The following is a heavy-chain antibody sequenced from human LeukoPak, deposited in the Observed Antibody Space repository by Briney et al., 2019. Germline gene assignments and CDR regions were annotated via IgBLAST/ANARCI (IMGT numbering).Heavy chain of an antibody. D-gene: IGHD2-2*01. J-gene: IGHJ4*02. Sequence: PGGSLRLSCAASGFTFNSYAMAWVRQAPEKGLEWVSSITDSGISTYYADSVKGRFTISRDNSKNTLYLQMNSLRAEDTAMYYCARGLGYCTSTTCLLPFDYWGQGTLVTVSS. V-gene: IGHV3-23*01. CDR1: GFTFNSYA. CDR3: ARGLGYCTSTTCLLPFDY. CDR2: ITDSGIST.